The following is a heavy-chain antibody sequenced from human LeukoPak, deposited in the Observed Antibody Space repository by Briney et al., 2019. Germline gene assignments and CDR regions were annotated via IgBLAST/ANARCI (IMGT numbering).Heavy chain of an antibody. CDR3: ARGAIVVVPAAIHHNWFDP. D-gene: IGHD2-2*02. V-gene: IGHV1-18*01. J-gene: IGHJ5*02. CDR2: ISAYNGNT. Sequence: ASVEVSCKASGYTFTSYGISWVRQAPGQGLEWMGRISAYNGNTNYAQKLQGRVTMTTDTSTSTAYMELRSLRSDDTAVYYCARGAIVVVPAAIHHNWFDPWGQGTLVTVSS. CDR1: GYTFTSYG.